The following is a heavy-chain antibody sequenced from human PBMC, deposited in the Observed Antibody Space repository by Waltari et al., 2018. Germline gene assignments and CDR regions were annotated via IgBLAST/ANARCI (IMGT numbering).Heavy chain of an antibody. D-gene: IGHD4-4*01. CDR2: LYFSGST. CDR1: GGSIISGDYY. V-gene: IGHV4-30-4*08. CDR3: ARRGRTTLSYYFDY. J-gene: IGHJ4*02. Sequence: QVQLQESGPGLVKPSQTLSLTCTVSGGSIISGDYYWSWIRQPPGKGLEWIGYLYFSGSTYYNPSLKSRVTISVDTSKNQFSLKLNSVTAADTAVYYCARRGRTTLSYYFDYWGQGTLVTVSS.